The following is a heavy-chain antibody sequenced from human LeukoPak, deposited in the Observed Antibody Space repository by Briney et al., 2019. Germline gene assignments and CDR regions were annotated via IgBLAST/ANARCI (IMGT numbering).Heavy chain of an antibody. CDR3: ARTPPRGLIDY. J-gene: IGHJ4*02. D-gene: IGHD3-16*01. CDR1: GYTFTSYD. CDR2: MSPKTANT. Sequence: ASVKVSCKASGYTFTSYDINWVRQASGQGLEWMGWMSPKTANTGYAQEFQGRVTITRDTSISTAYMELSSLTSEDTAVHYCARTPPRGLIDYWGQGTLVTVSS. V-gene: IGHV1-8*03.